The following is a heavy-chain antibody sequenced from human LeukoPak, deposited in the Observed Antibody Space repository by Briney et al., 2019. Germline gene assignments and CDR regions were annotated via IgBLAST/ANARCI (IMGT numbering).Heavy chain of an antibody. J-gene: IGHJ6*02. CDR1: GYTFTSYG. CDR3: ARVPLGRFGEPYYYGMDV. CDR2: ISAYNGNT. D-gene: IGHD3-10*01. V-gene: IGHV1-18*01. Sequence: ASVKVSCKASGYTFTSYGISWVRQAPGQGLEWMGWISAYNGNTNYAQKLQGRVAMTTDTSTSTAYMELRSLRSDDTAVYYCARVPLGRFGEPYYYGMDVWGQGTTVTVSS.